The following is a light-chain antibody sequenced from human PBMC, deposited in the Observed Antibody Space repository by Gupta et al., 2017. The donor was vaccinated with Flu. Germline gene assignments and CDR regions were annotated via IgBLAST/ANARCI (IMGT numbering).Light chain of an antibody. V-gene: IGLV2-14*03. J-gene: IGLJ2*01. CDR3: SSYSSSSSLMV. Sequence: QSALPQPASVSGSPGQSITISCTGSSSDIAYYSYVSWYHHYPGKATKLIMYYVSNRPSGVSNRFSGSTSGNTASLITTGLQAEDEADYYCSSYSSSSSLMVFGGGTKLTVL. CDR2: YVS. CDR1: SSDIAYYSY.